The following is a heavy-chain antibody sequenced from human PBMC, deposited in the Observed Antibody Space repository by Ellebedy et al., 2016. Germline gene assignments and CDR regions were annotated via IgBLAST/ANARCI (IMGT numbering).Heavy chain of an antibody. Sequence: SLKISXAASGFTFDDYAMHWVRQAPGKGLEWVSGISWNSGSIGYADSVKGRFTISRDNAKNSLYLQMNSLRAEDTALYYCAKGRTTVGNYYFDYWGQGTLVTVSS. CDR3: AKGRTTVGNYYFDY. V-gene: IGHV3-9*01. J-gene: IGHJ4*02. CDR1: GFTFDDYA. CDR2: ISWNSGSI. D-gene: IGHD4-23*01.